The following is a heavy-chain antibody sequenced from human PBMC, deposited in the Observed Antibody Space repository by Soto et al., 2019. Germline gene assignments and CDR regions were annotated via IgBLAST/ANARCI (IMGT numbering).Heavy chain of an antibody. CDR1: GFTFSSYW. J-gene: IGHJ6*02. D-gene: IGHD3-22*01. V-gene: IGHV3-74*01. CDR2: INSDGSST. Sequence: PGGSLRLSCAASGFTFSSYWMHWVRKPPGKGLVWVSRINSDGSSTSYADSVKGRSTISRDNAKNTLYLQMNSLRAEDTAVYYCARAQYYYDSSGYYIYYYGMDVWGQGTTVTVSS. CDR3: ARAQYYYDSSGYYIYYYGMDV.